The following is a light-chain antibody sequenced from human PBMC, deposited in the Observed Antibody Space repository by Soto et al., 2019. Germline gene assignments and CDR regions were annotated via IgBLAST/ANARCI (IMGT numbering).Light chain of an antibody. CDR2: EVN. Sequence: QSVLTQPASVSGSPGQSITISCTGTSSDVGGYNFVSWYQQHPDKAPKLIIYEVNKRPSGVSNRFSGSKSGNTASLTISGRQAEDDSDYYCCSYGGSSRVFGGGTKLTVL. J-gene: IGLJ3*02. CDR3: CSYGGSSRV. CDR1: SSDVGGYNF. V-gene: IGLV2-23*02.